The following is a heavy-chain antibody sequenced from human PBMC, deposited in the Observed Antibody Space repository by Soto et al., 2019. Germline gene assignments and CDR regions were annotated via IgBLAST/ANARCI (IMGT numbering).Heavy chain of an antibody. CDR2: IYQGGSA. V-gene: IGHV4-30-2*06. CDR3: ARAFYGVDL. CDR1: GGSITSGGDS. Sequence: SETLSLTCTVSGGSITSGGDSWSWIRQSPGQGLEWIGYIYQGGSAYYNPSLKTRVTILVDRSNNQFSLNLTSVTAADTAVYYCARAFYGVDLWGQGTTVTAP. J-gene: IGHJ6*02.